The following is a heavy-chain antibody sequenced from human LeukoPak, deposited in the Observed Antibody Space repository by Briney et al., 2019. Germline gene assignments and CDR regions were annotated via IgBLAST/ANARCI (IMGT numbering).Heavy chain of an antibody. Sequence: GASVKVSCKASGYTFTSYAMNWVRQAPGQGLEWMGWINTNTGNPTYAQGLTGRFVFSLDTSVSTAYQQISSLKAEDTAVYYCAIWYCSGGRCYSNARTFDYWGQGTRVSVSS. CDR3: AIWYCSGGRCYSNARTFDY. D-gene: IGHD2-15*01. CDR2: INTNTGNP. J-gene: IGHJ4*02. V-gene: IGHV7-4-1*02. CDR1: GYTFTSYA.